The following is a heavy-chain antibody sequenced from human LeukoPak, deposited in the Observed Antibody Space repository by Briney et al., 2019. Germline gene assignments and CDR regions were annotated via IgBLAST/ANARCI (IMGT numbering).Heavy chain of an antibody. Sequence: ASVKVSCKASGGTFSSYAISWVRQAPRQGLEWMGGIIPIFGTANYAQKFQGRLTITADESTSTAYMELSSLRSEDTAVYYCASLLLRPTDYWGQGTLVTVSS. CDR2: IIPIFGTA. J-gene: IGHJ4*02. CDR1: GGTFSSYA. V-gene: IGHV1-69*13. D-gene: IGHD3-22*01. CDR3: ASLLLRPTDY.